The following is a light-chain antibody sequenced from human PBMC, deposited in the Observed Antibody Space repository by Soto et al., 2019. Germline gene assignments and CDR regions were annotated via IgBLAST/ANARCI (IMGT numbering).Light chain of an antibody. CDR1: QSVSIR. CDR2: GAS. J-gene: IGKJ5*01. V-gene: IGKV3-20*01. CDR3: QHYYGTSPIT. Sequence: EIVLTQSPGTLSLSPGERATLSCRASQSVSIRLAWYQHKSGQAPRLLISGASSSATGIPDRFSGSGSGTDFTLTISRLEPEDFALYYCQHYYGTSPITFGQGTRLEIK.